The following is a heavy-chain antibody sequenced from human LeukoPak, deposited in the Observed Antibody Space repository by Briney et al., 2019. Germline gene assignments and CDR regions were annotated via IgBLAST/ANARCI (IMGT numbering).Heavy chain of an antibody. D-gene: IGHD3-22*01. CDR1: GGSLSTHH. Sequence: PSETLSLTCVVSGGSLSTHHWSWIRQSPGRGLEWVGYISDSGSTNYNPSLKSRVTISVDTSKNQFSLMLSSVTAADTAVYYCARGYDSSAYYPFNYWGQGTLVTVSS. CDR3: ARGYDSSAYYPFNY. V-gene: IGHV4-59*11. CDR2: ISDSGST. J-gene: IGHJ4*02.